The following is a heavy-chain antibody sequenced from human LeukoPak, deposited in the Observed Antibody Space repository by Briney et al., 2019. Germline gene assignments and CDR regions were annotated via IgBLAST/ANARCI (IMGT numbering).Heavy chain of an antibody. CDR3: SRGSAMVTTYRGGNWFDP. CDR1: GYTYTDYY. D-gene: IGHD5-18*01. Sequence: ASVKVSCKASGYTYTDYYMHSVRQAPGQGLEWMGWINPNSGGTNFAQKFQGRVTMTRDTSISTAYVELSRLRSDDTAVYYCSRGSAMVTTYRGGNWFDPWGQGTLVTVSS. CDR2: INPNSGGT. V-gene: IGHV1-2*02. J-gene: IGHJ5*02.